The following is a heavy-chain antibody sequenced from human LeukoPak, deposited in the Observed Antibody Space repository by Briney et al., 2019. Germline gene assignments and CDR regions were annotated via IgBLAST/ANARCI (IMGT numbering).Heavy chain of an antibody. CDR1: GGSFSGYY. J-gene: IGHJ6*03. Sequence: PSETLSLTCAVYGGSFSGYYWSWIRQPPGKGLEWIGEINHSGSTNYNPSLKGRVTISVDTSKNQFSLKLSSVTAADTAVYYCARGSAPRYYYYYYMDVWGKGTTVTVSS. CDR3: ARGSAPRYYYYYYMDV. CDR2: INHSGST. D-gene: IGHD6-6*01. V-gene: IGHV4-34*01.